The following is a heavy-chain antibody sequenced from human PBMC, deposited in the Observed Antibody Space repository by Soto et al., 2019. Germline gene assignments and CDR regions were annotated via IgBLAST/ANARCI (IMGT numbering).Heavy chain of an antibody. CDR2: ISGSGGST. Sequence: EVQLLEAGGGLVQPGGSLRLSCAASGFTFSSYAMRWVRQAPEKGLEWVSAISGSGGSTYYADSVKGRFTISRDNSKNTLYLQMNSLRDEDTGVYYCARRGSGSYYDYWGQGTLVTVSS. CDR1: GFTFSSYA. V-gene: IGHV3-23*01. D-gene: IGHD1-26*01. J-gene: IGHJ4*02. CDR3: ARRGSGSYYDY.